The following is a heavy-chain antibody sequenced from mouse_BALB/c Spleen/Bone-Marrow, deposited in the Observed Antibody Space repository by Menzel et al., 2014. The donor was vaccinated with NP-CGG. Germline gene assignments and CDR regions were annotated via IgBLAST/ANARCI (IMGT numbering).Heavy chain of an antibody. D-gene: IGHD1-1*01. CDR3: ARDYYGSLYAMDY. J-gene: IGHJ4*01. CDR2: ILAGGST. CDR1: GFSLTSYG. Sequence: VKLVESGPGLVAPSQSLSITCTVSGFSLTSYGVHWVRQPPGTGLEWLGVILAGGSTNYNSSLMSRLSISKDNSKSQVFLKMNSRQTDDTAMYYCARDYYGSLYAMDYWGQGTSVTVSS. V-gene: IGHV2-9*02.